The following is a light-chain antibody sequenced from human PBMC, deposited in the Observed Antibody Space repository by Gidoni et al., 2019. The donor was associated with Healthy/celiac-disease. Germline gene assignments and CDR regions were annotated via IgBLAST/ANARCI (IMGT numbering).Light chain of an antibody. CDR3: NSRDSSGNHLV. J-gene: IGLJ3*02. V-gene: IGLV3-19*01. CDR1: SLRSYY. CDR2: GKN. Sequence: SSELTQDPAVSVALGQTVRITCQGDSLRSYYASWYQPRQGGSGDHHTLQTKLVIYGKNNRPSGIPDRFSGSSSGNTASLTITGAQAEDEADYYCNSRDSSGNHLVFGGGTKLTVL.